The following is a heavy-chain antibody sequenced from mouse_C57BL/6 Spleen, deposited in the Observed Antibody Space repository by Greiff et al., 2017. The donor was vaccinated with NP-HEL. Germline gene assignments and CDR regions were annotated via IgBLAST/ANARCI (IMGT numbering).Heavy chain of an antibody. CDR1: GFSLPSYG. D-gene: IGHD1-1*01. V-gene: IGHV2-2*01. CDR2: IWRGGST. J-gene: IGHJ1*03. Sequence: QVQLQQSGPGLVQPSQSLSITCTVSGFSLPSYGVHWVRQSPGKGLEWLGVIWRGGSTDYNAAFISRLSISKDNSKSQVFFKMNSLQADDTAIYYCARKSSRYWYFDVWGTGTTVTVSS. CDR3: ARKSSRYWYFDV.